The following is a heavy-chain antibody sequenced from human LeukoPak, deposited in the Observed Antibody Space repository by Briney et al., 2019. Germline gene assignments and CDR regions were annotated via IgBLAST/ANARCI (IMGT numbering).Heavy chain of an antibody. J-gene: IGHJ4*02. V-gene: IGHV3-30-3*01. D-gene: IGHD3-22*01. CDR1: GFTFSSYA. Sequence: GGSLRLSCAASGFTFSSYAMHWVRQAPGKGLEWVAVISYDGSNKYYADSVKGRFTISRDNSKNTLYLQMNSLGAEDTAVYYCARDQEDSSGYYLFDYWGQGTLVTVSS. CDR3: ARDQEDSSGYYLFDY. CDR2: ISYDGSNK.